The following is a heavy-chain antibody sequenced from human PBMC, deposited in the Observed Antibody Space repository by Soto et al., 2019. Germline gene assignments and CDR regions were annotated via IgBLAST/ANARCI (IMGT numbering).Heavy chain of an antibody. CDR2: IYHSGST. CDR1: GGSISSGGYS. CDR3: ARVVAGNTPRGAFDI. Sequence: PSETLSLTCAVSGGSISSGGYSWSWIRQPPGKGLEWIGYIYHSGSTYYNPSLKSRVTISVDRSKNQFSLKLSSVTAADTAVYYCARVVAGNTPRGAFDIWGQGTMVTVSS. J-gene: IGHJ3*02. D-gene: IGHD1-7*01. V-gene: IGHV4-30-2*01.